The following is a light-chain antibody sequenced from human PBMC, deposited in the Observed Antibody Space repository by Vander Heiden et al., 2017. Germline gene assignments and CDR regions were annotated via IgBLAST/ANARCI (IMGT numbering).Light chain of an antibody. J-gene: IGLJ1*01. CDR1: SSTIGAGFE. V-gene: IGLV1-40*01. CDR3: QSYDSSLSAYV. Sequence: QSVLPQPPSVSGAPGQRATIPRTGSSSTIGAGFEVRGYQQLPGTTPKLLIVGNSNRPSGVPDRFSGSKSGTSASLAITWLQAEDEGDYYCQSYDSSLSAYVFGTGTKVTVL. CDR2: GNS.